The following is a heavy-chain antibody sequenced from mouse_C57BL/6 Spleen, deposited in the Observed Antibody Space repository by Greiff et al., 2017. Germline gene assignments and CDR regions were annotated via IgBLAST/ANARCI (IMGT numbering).Heavy chain of an antibody. CDR1: GYTFTDYE. J-gene: IGHJ2*01. CDR3: TRGDSNYVPSLDY. Sequence: QVQLKESGAELVRPGASVTLSCKASGYTFTDYEMHWVKQTPVHGLEWIGAIDPETGGTAYNQKFKGKAILTADKSSSTAYMELRSLTSEDSAVYYCTRGDSNYVPSLDYWGQGTTLTVSS. CDR2: IDPETGGT. V-gene: IGHV1-15*01. D-gene: IGHD2-5*01.